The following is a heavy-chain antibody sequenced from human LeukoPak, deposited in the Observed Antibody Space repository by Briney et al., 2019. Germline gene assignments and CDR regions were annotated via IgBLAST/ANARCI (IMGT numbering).Heavy chain of an antibody. V-gene: IGHV4-4*07. D-gene: IGHD2-15*01. Sequence: PSETLSLTCTVSGGSISTYYWTWIRQPAGKGLEWIGRIHTSGSTNYNPSLKSRVTMSVDTSKNQFSLNLSSVTAADTAMYYCARGGSCSGGTCYPRNAFDIWGQGTMVTVST. CDR2: IHTSGST. J-gene: IGHJ3*02. CDR3: ARGGSCSGGTCYPRNAFDI. CDR1: GGSISTYY.